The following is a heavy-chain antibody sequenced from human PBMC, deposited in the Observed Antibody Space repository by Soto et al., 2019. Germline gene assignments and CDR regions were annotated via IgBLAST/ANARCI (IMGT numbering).Heavy chain of an antibody. CDR3: ARGEGFGGSYYESAFDI. D-gene: IGHD1-26*01. CDR1: GGSISSGGYY. CDR2: IYYSGST. V-gene: IGHV4-31*03. J-gene: IGHJ3*02. Sequence: QVQLQESGPGLVKPSQTLSLTCTVSGGSISSGGYYWSWIRQHPGKGLEWIGYIYYSGSTYYNPSLKSRVTISVDTSKNQFSLKLSSVTAADTAVYYCARGEGFGGSYYESAFDIWGQGTMVTVSS.